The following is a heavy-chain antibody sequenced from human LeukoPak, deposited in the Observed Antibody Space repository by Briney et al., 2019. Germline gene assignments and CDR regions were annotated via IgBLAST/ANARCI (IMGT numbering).Heavy chain of an antibody. CDR1: GFTFSNNA. V-gene: IGHV3-23*01. CDR3: AKRPSGTYYVVLGS. Sequence: GGSLRLSCAASGFTFSNNAMSCVRQAPGKGVEWVSTITDSGDSTYYADSVKGRFTISRDNSMNTLYLQMNSLRADDTAVYYCAKRPSGTYYVVLGSWGQGTLVTVSS. J-gene: IGHJ5*02. CDR2: ITDSGDST. D-gene: IGHD1-26*01.